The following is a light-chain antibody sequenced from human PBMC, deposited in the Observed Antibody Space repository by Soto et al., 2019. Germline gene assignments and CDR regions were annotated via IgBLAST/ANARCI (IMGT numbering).Light chain of an antibody. CDR3: QQYGCSPRT. J-gene: IGKJ1*01. CDR1: QSVSSSY. Sequence: EIVLTQSPGTLSLSPGERATLSCRASQSVSSSYLAWYHQKPGQAPRLLIYGASSRATGIPDRFSGSGSGTDFTLTISRLEPEDFAVYYCQQYGCSPRTFGQGTKVEIK. V-gene: IGKV3-20*01. CDR2: GAS.